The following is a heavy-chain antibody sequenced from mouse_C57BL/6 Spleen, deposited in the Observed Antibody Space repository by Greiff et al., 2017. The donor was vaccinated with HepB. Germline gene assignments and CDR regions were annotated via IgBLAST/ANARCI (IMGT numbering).Heavy chain of an antibody. J-gene: IGHJ2*01. CDR3: ARIYYGNYEGYFDY. D-gene: IGHD2-1*01. V-gene: IGHV1-75*01. Sequence: VQLQESGPELVKPGASVKISCKASGYTFTDYYINWVKQRPGQGLEWIGWIFPGSGSTYYNEKFKGKATLTVDKSSSTAYMLLSSLTSEDSAVYFCARIYYGNYEGYFDYWGQGTTLTVSS. CDR2: IFPGSGST. CDR1: GYTFTDYY.